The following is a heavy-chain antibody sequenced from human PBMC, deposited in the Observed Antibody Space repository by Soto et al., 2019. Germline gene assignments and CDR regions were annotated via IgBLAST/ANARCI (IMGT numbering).Heavy chain of an antibody. CDR1: GGSISSGGYY. V-gene: IGHV4-31*03. J-gene: IGHJ6*02. D-gene: IGHD6-25*01. CDR3: ARDKIPRLLDYYYGMDV. Sequence: PSETLSLTCTVSGGSISSGGYYWSWIRQHPGKGLEWIGYTYYSGSTYYNPSLKSRVTISVDTSKNQFSLKLSSVTAADTAVYYCARDKIPRLLDYYYGMDVWGQGTTVSVSS. CDR2: TYYSGST.